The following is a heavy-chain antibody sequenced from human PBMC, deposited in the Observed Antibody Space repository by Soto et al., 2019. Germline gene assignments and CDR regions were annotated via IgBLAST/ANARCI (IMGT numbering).Heavy chain of an antibody. CDR1: GGSISSYY. J-gene: IGHJ4*02. CDR2: IYYSGST. D-gene: IGHD1-26*01. CDR3: ARSKGSYLKYYFDY. V-gene: IGHV4-59*01. Sequence: SETLSLTCTVSGGSISSYYWSWIRQPPGKGLEWIGYIYYSGSTNYNPSLKSRVTISVDTSKNQFSLKLSSVTAADTAVYYCARSKGSYLKYYFDYWGQGTLVTVS.